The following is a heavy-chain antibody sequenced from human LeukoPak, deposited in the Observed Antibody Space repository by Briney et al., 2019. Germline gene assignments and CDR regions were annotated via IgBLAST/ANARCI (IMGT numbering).Heavy chain of an antibody. CDR1: GGSISSYY. CDR3: ARAYSSSWLDY. CDR2: IYYSGTT. J-gene: IGHJ4*02. D-gene: IGHD6-13*01. Sequence: SETLSLTCTVSGGSISSYYWSWIRQPPGKGLEWIGYIYYSGTTNYNPSLKSRVTISVDTSKNQFSLKLDSVTAADTAVYYCARAYSSSWLDYWGQGTLVTVSS. V-gene: IGHV4-59*01.